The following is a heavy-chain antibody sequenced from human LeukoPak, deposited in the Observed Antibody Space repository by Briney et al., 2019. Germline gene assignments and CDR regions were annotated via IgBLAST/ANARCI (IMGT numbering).Heavy chain of an antibody. J-gene: IGHJ4*02. D-gene: IGHD2/OR15-2a*01. CDR2: ISGTGSGDST. CDR1: GFTFSDYA. CDR3: AKDPHPRRSTTITIDY. V-gene: IGHV3-23*01. Sequence: GASLRLSCVASGFTFSDYAMSWVSQDPGGGLEWVSVISGTGSGDSTYYADSVKGRFTISRDDSKNTLYLQMNSLRAEDTAVYYCAKDPHPRRSTTITIDYWGQGTLVTVSS.